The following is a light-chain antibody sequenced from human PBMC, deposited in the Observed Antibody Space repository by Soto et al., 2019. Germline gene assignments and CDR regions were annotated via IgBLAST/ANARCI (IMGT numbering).Light chain of an antibody. CDR1: TSDIESYNL. CDR2: EVS. CDR3: SSYTSTNSFYV. J-gene: IGLJ1*01. V-gene: IGLV2-14*02. Sequence: SALTQPASVSGSAGESITISWSGTTSDIESYNLVSWYQQHPGKAPKLVIYEVSNRPSGASNRFSGSKSGYTASLTISGLQADDEADYYCSSYTSTNSFYVFGSGTKVTVL.